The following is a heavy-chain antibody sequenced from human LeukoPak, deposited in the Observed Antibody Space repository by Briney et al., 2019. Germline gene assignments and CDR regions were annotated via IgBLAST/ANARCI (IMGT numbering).Heavy chain of an antibody. V-gene: IGHV4-34*01. D-gene: IGHD3-10*01. CDR1: GGSFSGYY. CDR2: INHSGST. CDR3: ARGRGSGSYRP. J-gene: IGHJ5*02. Sequence: SSETLSLTCAVYGGSFSGYYWSWIRQPPGKGLEWIGEINHSGSTNYNPSLKSRVTISVDTSKNQFSLKLSSVTAADTAVYYCARGRGSGSYRPWGQGTLVTVSS.